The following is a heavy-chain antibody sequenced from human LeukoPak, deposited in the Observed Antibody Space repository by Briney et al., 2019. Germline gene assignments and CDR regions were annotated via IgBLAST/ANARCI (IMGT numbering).Heavy chain of an antibody. CDR1: GYTFTSYG. CDR3: ARMHNWKPHP. CDR2: ISAYNGNT. D-gene: IGHD1-20*01. V-gene: IGHV1-18*01. Sequence: ASVKVSCKASGYTFTSYGISWVRQAPGQGLEWMGWISAYNGNTNYAQKLQGRVTKTTNKSTSTAYMELRSLRSDDTAVYYCARMHNWKPHPWGQGTLVTVSS. J-gene: IGHJ5*02.